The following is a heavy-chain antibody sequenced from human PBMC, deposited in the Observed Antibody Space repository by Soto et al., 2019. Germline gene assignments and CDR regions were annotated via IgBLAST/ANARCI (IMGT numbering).Heavy chain of an antibody. J-gene: IGHJ6*02. Sequence: SETLSLTCTVSGGSISSYYWRWIRQPPGKGLEWIGYIYYSGSTNYNPSLKSRVTISVDTSKNQFSLKLSSVTAADTAVYYCARARYDFFDYYYYGMDVWGQGTTVTVSS. CDR1: GGSISSYY. CDR2: IYYSGST. V-gene: IGHV4-59*01. D-gene: IGHD3-3*01. CDR3: ARARYDFFDYYYYGMDV.